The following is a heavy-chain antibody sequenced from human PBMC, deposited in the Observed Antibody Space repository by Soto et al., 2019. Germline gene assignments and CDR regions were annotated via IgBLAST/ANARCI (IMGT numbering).Heavy chain of an antibody. Sequence: GGSLRLSCAASGFTFSSYAMSGVRQAPGKGLEWVSGISGSADSRYYADSVKGRFTISRDNSKNTLYLQMNSLRAEDTAVYYCPRGVMDFDYWGQGILVTVSS. CDR3: PRGVMDFDY. CDR2: ISGSADSR. V-gene: IGHV3-23*01. CDR1: GFTFSSYA. J-gene: IGHJ4*02. D-gene: IGHD3-10*01.